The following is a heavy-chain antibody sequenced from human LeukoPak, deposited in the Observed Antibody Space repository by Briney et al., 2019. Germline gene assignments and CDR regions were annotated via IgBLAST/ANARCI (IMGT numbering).Heavy chain of an antibody. J-gene: IGHJ3*02. CDR3: ARGREGAFDI. V-gene: IGHV3-30*04. CDR2: ISYDGSNK. CDR1: GFTFSSHA. Sequence: GGSLRLSCAAPGFTFSSHAMHWVRQAPGKGLEWVALISYDGSNKYYADSVKGRFTISRDESKNTLYLQMNSLRVEDTAVYYCARGREGAFDIWGQGTMVTVSS. D-gene: IGHD1-26*01.